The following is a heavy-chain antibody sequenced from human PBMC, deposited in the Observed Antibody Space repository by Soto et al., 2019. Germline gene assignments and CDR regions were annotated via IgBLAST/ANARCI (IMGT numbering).Heavy chain of an antibody. D-gene: IGHD5-12*01. J-gene: IGHJ5*01. CDR2: INAGKGNR. CDR1: GYTFSSYA. CDR3: ARDPQRWLQLPWFDP. Sequence: ASVKVSCKGFGYTFSSYAIHWVRQAPGQRLEWMGWINAGKGNREYSQKFQDRVTITRDTSASTVYMELSSLRSEDTAIYYCARDPQRWLQLPWFDPWGQGTTVTVSS. V-gene: IGHV1-3*01.